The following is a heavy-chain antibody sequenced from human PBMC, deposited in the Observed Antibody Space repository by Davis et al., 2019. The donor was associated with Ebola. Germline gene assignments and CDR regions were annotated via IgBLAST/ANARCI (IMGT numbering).Heavy chain of an antibody. D-gene: IGHD2-15*01. Sequence: GESLKISCAASGFTFSDYYMSWIRQAPGKGLEWVSYISSSGSTIYYADSVKGRFTISRDNAKNSLYLQMNSLRAEDTAVYYCARVCGGSCYYYYGMDVWGQGTTVTVSS. V-gene: IGHV3-11*01. CDR1: GFTFSDYY. CDR3: ARVCGGSCYYYYGMDV. J-gene: IGHJ6*02. CDR2: ISSSGSTI.